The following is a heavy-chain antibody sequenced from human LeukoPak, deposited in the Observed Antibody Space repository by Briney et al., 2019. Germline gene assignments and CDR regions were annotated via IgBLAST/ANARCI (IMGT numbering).Heavy chain of an antibody. CDR3: TTARRGS. J-gene: IGHJ4*02. Sequence: LEWVGRIKSKTDGGTTDYAAPVKGRFTISRDDSKNTLYLQMNSLKTEDTAVYYCTTARRGSWGQGTLVTVSS. CDR2: IKSKTDGGTT. V-gene: IGHV3-15*07. D-gene: IGHD5-12*01.